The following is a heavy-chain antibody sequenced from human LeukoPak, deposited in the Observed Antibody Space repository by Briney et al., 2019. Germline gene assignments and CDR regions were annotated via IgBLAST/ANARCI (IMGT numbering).Heavy chain of an antibody. J-gene: IGHJ4*02. Sequence: SGGSLRLSCAASGFTVSNNYMSWVRQAPGKGLEWVSLIYSGGSTYYADSVKGRFTISRDNSMNTPYLQMNSLRAEDTAMYYCARGLRGYKYGSDYWGQGTLVTVSS. CDR2: IYSGGST. CDR3: ARGLRGYKYGSDY. CDR1: GFTVSNNY. V-gene: IGHV3-53*01. D-gene: IGHD5-18*01.